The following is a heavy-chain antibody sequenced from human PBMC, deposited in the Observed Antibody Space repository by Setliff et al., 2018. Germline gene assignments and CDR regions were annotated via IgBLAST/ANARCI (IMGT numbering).Heavy chain of an antibody. V-gene: IGHV1-18*01. CDR3: ARRNFYYDSSGFALYYYYMDV. Sequence: ASVKVSCKASRGTFSSYGITWVRQAPGQGLEWLGWISTYNVNTTYAQKLQDRVTMTTDTSTSTAYMELRSLRSDDTAVYYCARRNFYYDSSGFALYYYYMDVWGKGTTVTVSS. D-gene: IGHD3-22*01. CDR1: RGTFSSYG. J-gene: IGHJ6*03. CDR2: ISTYNVNT.